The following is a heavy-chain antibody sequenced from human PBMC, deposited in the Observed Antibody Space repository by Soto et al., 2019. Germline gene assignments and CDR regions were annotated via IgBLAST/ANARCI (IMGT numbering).Heavy chain of an antibody. V-gene: IGHV3-72*01. CDR2: IRKETNGYST. CDR1: GFSFSDHY. D-gene: IGHD1-7*01. J-gene: IGHJ4*02. CDR3: ARGGNYRPFAY. Sequence: DVQLVQSGGGLVQPGGSLRLSCVGSGFSFSDHYMDWVRQAPGKGLEWVARIRKETNGYSTQYAASVKGRFTISRDDSKNSVYIPVNSLNTDNTAVYYCARGGNYRPFAYWGQGTLVTVSS.